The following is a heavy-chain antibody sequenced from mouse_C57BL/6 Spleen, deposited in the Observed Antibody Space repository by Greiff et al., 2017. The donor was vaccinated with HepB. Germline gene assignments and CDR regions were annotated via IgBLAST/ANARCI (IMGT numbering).Heavy chain of an antibody. CDR3: AKGHYYGSSAPFDV. V-gene: IGHV2-5*01. CDR2: IWRGGST. D-gene: IGHD1-1*01. Sequence: QVQLQQSGPGLVQPSQSLSITCTVSGFSLTSYGVHWVRQSPGKGLEWLAVIWRGGSTDYNAAFMSRLSITKDNSKSQVFFKMNSLQADDTAIYYCAKGHYYGSSAPFDVWGTGTTVTVSS. CDR1: GFSLTSYG. J-gene: IGHJ1*03.